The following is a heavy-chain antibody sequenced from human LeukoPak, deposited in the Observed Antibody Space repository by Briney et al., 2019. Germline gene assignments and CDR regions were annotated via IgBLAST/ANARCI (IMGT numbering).Heavy chain of an antibody. J-gene: IGHJ4*02. V-gene: IGHV3-53*01. Sequence: GGSLRLSCTASGLTVSSNCMSWVRQAPGKGLEWVSFIYSGGNTYYADSVKGRFTISRDNSKNTLYLQMNSLRAEDTAVYYCAKWRLAYCGGDCYSPPDYWGQGTLVTVSS. CDR3: AKWRLAYCGGDCYSPPDY. CDR1: GLTVSSNC. D-gene: IGHD2-21*02. CDR2: IYSGGNT.